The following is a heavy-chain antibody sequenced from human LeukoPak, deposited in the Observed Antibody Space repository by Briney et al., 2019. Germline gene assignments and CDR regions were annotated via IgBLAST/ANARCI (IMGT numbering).Heavy chain of an antibody. CDR3: ARGINSWQVDY. CDR2: MNPNSGNA. J-gene: IGHJ4*02. V-gene: IGHV1-8*01. CDR1: GYTFTSYD. D-gene: IGHD6-13*01. Sequence: ASVKVSCKASGYTFTSYDISWVRQATGQGLEWMGWMNPNSGNAGYAQKFQGRVTMTRNTSISTAYMELSSLRSEDTAVYYCARGINSWQVDYWGQGTLVTVSS.